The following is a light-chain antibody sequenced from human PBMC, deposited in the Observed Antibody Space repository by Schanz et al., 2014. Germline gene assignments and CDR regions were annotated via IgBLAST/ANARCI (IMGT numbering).Light chain of an antibody. CDR2: GAS. CDR1: QSITSNY. Sequence: EIVLTQSPGTLSLSPGERATLSCRASQSITSNYLAWYQKKPGQAPRLLIYGASSRATGIPDRFSGSGSGTEFTLTISSLQSEDFAVYYCQQYNGGTFGQGTKVEIK. V-gene: IGKV3-20*01. CDR3: QQYNGGT. J-gene: IGKJ1*01.